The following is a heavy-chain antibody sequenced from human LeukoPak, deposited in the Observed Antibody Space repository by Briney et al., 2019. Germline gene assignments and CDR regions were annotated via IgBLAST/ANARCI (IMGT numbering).Heavy chain of an antibody. V-gene: IGHV4-34*01. D-gene: IGHD3-10*01. J-gene: IGHJ5*02. CDR2: INHSGST. Sequence: PSETLSLTCAVYGGSFSGYYWSWIRQPPGKGLEWIGEINHSGSTNYNPSLKSRVTISVDTSKNQFSLKLSSVTAADTGVYYCARQGVRDENWFDPWGQGALGPVSS. CDR1: GGSFSGYY. CDR3: ARQGVRDENWFDP.